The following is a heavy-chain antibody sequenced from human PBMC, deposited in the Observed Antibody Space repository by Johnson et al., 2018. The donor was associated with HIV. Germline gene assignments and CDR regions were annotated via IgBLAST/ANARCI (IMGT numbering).Heavy chain of an antibody. Sequence: VQLVESGGGLVQSGGSLSLSCGASGFSVSNNYMNWVRQAPGKGLEWVSGINWNGGSTGYADSVKGRFTISRDNSKNIAFMQMNRLRGEDTAVYYCARGRSWIQEWDDALDVWGQGTMVTVSS. CDR3: ARGRSWIQEWDDALDV. CDR1: GFSVSNNY. J-gene: IGHJ3*01. D-gene: IGHD5-18*01. V-gene: IGHV3-66*02. CDR2: INWNGGST.